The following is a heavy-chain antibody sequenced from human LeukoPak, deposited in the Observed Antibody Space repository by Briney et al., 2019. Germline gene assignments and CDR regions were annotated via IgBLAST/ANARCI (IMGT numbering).Heavy chain of an antibody. J-gene: IGHJ6*02. D-gene: IGHD2-2*01. CDR2: INPRCGST. CDR3: ARDRPRGYCSSTSCYDVSRCYYGMDV. CDR1: GYTFTSYY. Sequence: ASVKVSCMASGYTFTSYYMHWVRQSPGQRLEWMGIINPRCGSTSYAQKFQGRVTMTRDTSTSTVYMELSSLRSEDTSVYYCARDRPRGYCSSTSCYDVSRCYYGMDVWGQGTTVTVSS. V-gene: IGHV1-46*03.